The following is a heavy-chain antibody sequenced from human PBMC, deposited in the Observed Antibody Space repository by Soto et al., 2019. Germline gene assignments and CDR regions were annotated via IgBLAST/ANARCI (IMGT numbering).Heavy chain of an antibody. CDR2: ISSRGSTI. CDR1: VFTFSNYE. Sequence: PWGSLLLSCAVSVFTFSNYEMNWVRQAPGKGLEWVSYISSRGSTIYYADSLMVRFTISRDNAKNSLYLQINGLRAEDTAVYYCARDTYYLLYWGQGTMFTVSS. CDR3: ARDTYYLLY. J-gene: IGHJ4*02. D-gene: IGHD3-10*01. V-gene: IGHV3-48*03.